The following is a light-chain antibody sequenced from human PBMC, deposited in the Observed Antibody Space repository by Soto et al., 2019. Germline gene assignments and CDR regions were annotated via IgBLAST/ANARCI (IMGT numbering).Light chain of an antibody. CDR1: QSVSSN. CDR3: QQYVSSPRT. V-gene: IGKV3D-15*01. J-gene: IGKJ1*01. Sequence: EIMMTQSPATLSVSPGERATLSCRASQSVSSNLAWYQQKPGQAPRLLISAASSRATGIPDRFSGSGSGTDFTLTIRGLEPEDFAVYYCQQYVSSPRTFGQGTKVDIK. CDR2: AAS.